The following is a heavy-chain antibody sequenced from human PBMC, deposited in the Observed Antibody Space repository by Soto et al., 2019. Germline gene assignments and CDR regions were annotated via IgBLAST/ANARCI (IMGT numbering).Heavy chain of an antibody. CDR2: ISAYNGNT. CDR1: GYTFTSYG. J-gene: IGHJ4*02. D-gene: IGHD4-17*01. V-gene: IGHV1-18*01. CDR3: ARDQGSGDYFGDLLDY. Sequence: QVQLVQSGAEVKQPGASVKVSCKAAGYTFTSYGISWVRQAPGQGLEWMGWISAYNGNTNYAQKLQGRVTMTTDTSTSTAYMELRSLRSDDTAVYYCARDQGSGDYFGDLLDYWGQGTLVTVSS.